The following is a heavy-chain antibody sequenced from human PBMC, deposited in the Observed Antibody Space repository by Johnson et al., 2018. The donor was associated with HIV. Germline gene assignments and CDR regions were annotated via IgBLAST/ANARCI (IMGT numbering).Heavy chain of an antibody. D-gene: IGHD1-26*01. V-gene: IGHV3-11*01. CDR3: ARGVGATTVAAFDI. J-gene: IGHJ3*02. CDR2: ISSSGGTI. Sequence: VQLVESGGGLVKPGGSLRLSCAASGFTFSDYYMSWIRQAPGKGLEWVSYISSSGGTIYYSDSVKGRFTISRDNAKNSLFLQMNSLRAEDTALYYCARGVGATTVAAFDIWGQGTMVTVSS. CDR1: GFTFSDYY.